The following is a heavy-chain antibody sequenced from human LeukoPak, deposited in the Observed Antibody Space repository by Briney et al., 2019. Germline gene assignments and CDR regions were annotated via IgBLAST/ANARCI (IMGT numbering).Heavy chain of an antibody. J-gene: IGHJ5*02. CDR3: AKRDTIGWYQGGGWCDP. Sequence: GGSLRLSCAASGFTFSSYAMSWVRQAPGKGLEWASAISGSGGSTYYADSVKGRFTISRDNSKNTLYLQMNSLRAEDTAVYYCAKRDTIGWYQGGGWCDPWGQGTLVSVSS. CDR2: ISGSGGST. CDR1: GFTFSSYA. V-gene: IGHV3-23*01. D-gene: IGHD6-19*01.